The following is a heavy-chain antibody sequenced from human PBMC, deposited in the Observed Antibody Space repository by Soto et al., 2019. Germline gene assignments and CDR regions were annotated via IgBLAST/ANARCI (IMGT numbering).Heavy chain of an antibody. Sequence: ASVKVSCKASGYTFSSYAMHWVRQAPGQRLEWMGWINAGYGNTKSSQKFQDRVTISRDTSASTAYMELTSLSSEDTAVYYCARDTGDGTFDFWGQRTLDTVCS. V-gene: IGHV1-3*01. J-gene: IGHJ4*02. CDR2: INAGYGNT. D-gene: IGHD7-27*01. CDR1: GYTFSSYA. CDR3: ARDTGDGTFDF.